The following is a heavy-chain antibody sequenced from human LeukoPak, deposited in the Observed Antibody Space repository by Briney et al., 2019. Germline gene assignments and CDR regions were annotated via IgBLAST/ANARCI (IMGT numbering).Heavy chain of an antibody. D-gene: IGHD3-10*01. CDR2: FIPIIGTS. CDR3: ARSHYYGSGSILYYFPY. CDR1: GGTFSSYA. J-gene: IGHJ4*02. Sequence: SVKVSCKASGGTFSSYAISWVRQAPGQGLEWMAGFIPIIGTSNYAQKFQGRVTITADESTSTAYMELSSLRSEDTAVYYCARSHYYGSGSILYYFPYWGQGTLVTVSS. V-gene: IGHV1-69*01.